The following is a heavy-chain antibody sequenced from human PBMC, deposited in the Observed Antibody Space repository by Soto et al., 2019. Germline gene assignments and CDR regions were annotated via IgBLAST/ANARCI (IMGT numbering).Heavy chain of an antibody. Sequence: QLQLQESGPGLVKPSETLSLTCTVSGGSISSSNYYWGWIRQPPGKGLEWIGSIYYSGSTYYNSSLQRPVTLSRPTLRNQFSLNVTPGAAPEAAVYLRSTPPPYGGPKAGFWGQGTLVTRPS. D-gene: IGHD4-17*01. CDR1: GGSISSSNYY. CDR3: STPPPYGGPKAGF. J-gene: IGHJ4*02. V-gene: IGHV4-39*03. CDR2: IYYSGST.